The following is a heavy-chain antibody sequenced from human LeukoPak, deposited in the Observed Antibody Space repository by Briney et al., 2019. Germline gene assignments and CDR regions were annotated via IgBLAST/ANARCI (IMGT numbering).Heavy chain of an antibody. V-gene: IGHV4-34*01. D-gene: IGHD5-24*01. J-gene: IGHJ4*02. CDR1: GGSFSGYY. Sequence: PSETLSLTCAVYGGSFSGYYWSWIRQPPGKGLEWIGEINHSGSTNYNPSLKSRVTISVDTSKNQFSLKLSSVTAADTAVYYCARGRRWLQVGYFDYWGQGTLVTVSS. CDR3: ARGRRWLQVGYFDY. CDR2: INHSGST.